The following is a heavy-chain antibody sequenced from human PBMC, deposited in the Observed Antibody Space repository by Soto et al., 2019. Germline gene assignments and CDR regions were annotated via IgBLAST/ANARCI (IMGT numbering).Heavy chain of an antibody. CDR3: ARVGRAYSDAFDI. V-gene: IGHV6-1*01. CDR1: GDSVSSNSAA. J-gene: IGHJ3*02. Sequence: SQTLSLTCAISGDSVSSNSAAWNWIRQSPSRGLEWLGRTYYRSKWYNNYAVSVKSRININPDTSRNQFSLHLNSVTPEDTAVYYCARVGRAYSDAFDIWGQGTMVTVSS. CDR2: TYYRSKWYN. D-gene: IGHD2-15*01.